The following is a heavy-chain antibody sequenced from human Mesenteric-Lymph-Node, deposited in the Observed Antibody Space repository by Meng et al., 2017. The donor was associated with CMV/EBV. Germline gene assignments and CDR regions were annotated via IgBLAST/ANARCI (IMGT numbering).Heavy chain of an antibody. Sequence: GESLKISCAASGFTVSSNYMSWVRQAPGKGLEWVSAISGSGGSTYYADSVKGRFTISRDNSKNTLYLQMNSLRAEDTAVYYCAKFYCGGDCYPVIDAFDIWGQGTMVTVSS. V-gene: IGHV3-23*01. CDR1: GFTVSSNY. D-gene: IGHD2-21*01. CDR2: ISGSGGST. J-gene: IGHJ3*02. CDR3: AKFYCGGDCYPVIDAFDI.